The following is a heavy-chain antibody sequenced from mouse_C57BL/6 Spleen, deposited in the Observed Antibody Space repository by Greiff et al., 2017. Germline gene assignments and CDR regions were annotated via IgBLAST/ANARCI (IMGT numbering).Heavy chain of an antibody. CDR2: INPSTGGT. D-gene: IGHD1-1*01. V-gene: IGHV1-42*01. J-gene: IGHJ4*01. CDR3: SRAGYGSSYDYSFDY. Sequence: VQLQQSGPELVKPGASVKISCKASGYSFTGYYMNWVKQSPEKSLEWIGEINPSTGGTTYTQKFKAKATLTVDKSSSTAYMQLKSLTSENSAVYYCSRAGYGSSYDYSFDYWGQGTSVTVSS. CDR1: GYSFTGYY.